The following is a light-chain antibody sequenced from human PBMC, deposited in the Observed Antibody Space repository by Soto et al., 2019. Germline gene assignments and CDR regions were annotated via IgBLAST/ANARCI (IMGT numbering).Light chain of an antibody. J-gene: IGLJ3*02. CDR1: SSNIGAGYD. CDR2: GNS. CDR3: QSYDSSLSGFWV. V-gene: IGLV1-40*01. Sequence: QSVLTQPPSVSGAPGQRVTISCTGSSSNIGAGYDVHWYQQLPGTAPKLLIYGNSNRPSGVPDRFSGSKSGTSASLPITGLQAEDEADYYCQSYDSSLSGFWVFGGGTKVTVL.